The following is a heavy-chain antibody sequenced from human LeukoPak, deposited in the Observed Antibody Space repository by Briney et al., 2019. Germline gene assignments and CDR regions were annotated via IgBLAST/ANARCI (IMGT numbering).Heavy chain of an antibody. Sequence: SETLSLTCTVSGGSISSYYWGWIRQPPGKGLEWVATIYHSGNTYYNSSLMSRVTISVDTSNNQFSLKLRSVTAADTAVYYCARQEASNYYYMDVWGKGTTVTVSS. V-gene: IGHV4-59*08. CDR1: GGSISSYY. J-gene: IGHJ6*03. CDR3: ARQEASNYYYMDV. CDR2: IYHSGNT.